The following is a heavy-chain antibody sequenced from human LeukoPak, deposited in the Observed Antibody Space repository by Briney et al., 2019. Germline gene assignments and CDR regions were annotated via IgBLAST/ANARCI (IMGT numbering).Heavy chain of an antibody. D-gene: IGHD3-22*01. CDR2: IIPILGIA. V-gene: IGHV1-69*04. CDR3: AKDSDSSGFFEPPDF. J-gene: IGHJ4*02. CDR1: GGTFSSYA. Sequence: ASVKVSCKASGGTFSSYAISWVRQAPGQGLEWMGRIIPILGIANYAQKFQGRVTITADKSTSTAYMELSSLRPEDTALYYCAKDSDSSGFFEPPDFWGQGTLVTVSS.